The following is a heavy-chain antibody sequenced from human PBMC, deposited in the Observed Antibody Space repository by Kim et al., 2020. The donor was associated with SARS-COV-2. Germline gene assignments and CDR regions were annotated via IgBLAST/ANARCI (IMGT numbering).Heavy chain of an antibody. CDR2: NT. CDR3: ARMANYYFDY. J-gene: IGHJ4*02. Sequence: NTNDAQKVQGRVTMTTDTSTTTAYMDLRSLRSDDTATYYCARMANYYFDYWGQGTLVIVSS. V-gene: IGHV1-18*01. D-gene: IGHD1-1*01.